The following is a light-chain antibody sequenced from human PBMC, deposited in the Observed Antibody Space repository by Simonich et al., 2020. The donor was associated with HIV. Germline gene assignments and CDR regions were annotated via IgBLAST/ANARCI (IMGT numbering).Light chain of an antibody. CDR1: SGSVSSSSY. J-gene: IGLJ3*02. V-gene: IGLV8-61*01. CDR3: GLYMGRGNWV. Sequence: QTVVTQEPSFSVSPGGTVTLTCCLGSGSVSSSSYPIWSPQTPGQAPRTLGYSTNISSSGVPDRFSGSILGNKAALTITGAQADDESDYYCGLYMGRGNWVFGGGTKLTVL. CDR2: STN.